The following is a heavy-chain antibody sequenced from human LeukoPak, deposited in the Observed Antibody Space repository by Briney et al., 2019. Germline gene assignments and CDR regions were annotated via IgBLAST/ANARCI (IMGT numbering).Heavy chain of an antibody. CDR3: ARHDIVSRAFDI. D-gene: IGHD5-12*01. J-gene: IGHJ3*02. CDR1: GGSTSSHY. CDR2: ISYIGST. V-gene: IGHV4-59*08. Sequence: SETLFLTCTVSGGSTSSHYWSWIRQPPGKGLEWIAYISYIGSTDYNPSLESRVTISVDTSKNQFSLKLSSVTAADTAVYYCARHDIVSRAFDIWGQGTMVTVSS.